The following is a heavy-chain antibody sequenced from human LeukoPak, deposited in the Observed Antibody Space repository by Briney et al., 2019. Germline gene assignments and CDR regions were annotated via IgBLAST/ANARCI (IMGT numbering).Heavy chain of an antibody. D-gene: IGHD6-13*01. CDR3: ARGKSSKQQVARLLDY. CDR1: GFTFSSYG. V-gene: IGHV3-30*02. CDR2: IRYDGSNK. J-gene: IGHJ4*02. Sequence: PGGSLRLSCAASGFTFSSYGMHWVRQAPGKGLEWVAFIRYDGSNKYYADSVKGRFTISRDNSKNTLYLQMNSLRAEDTAVYYCARGKSSKQQVARLLDYWGQGTLVTASP.